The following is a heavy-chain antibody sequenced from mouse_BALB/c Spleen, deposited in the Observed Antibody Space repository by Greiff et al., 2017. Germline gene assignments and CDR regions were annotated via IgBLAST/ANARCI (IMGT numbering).Heavy chain of an antibody. Sequence: EVKLVESGGGLVKPGGSLKLSCAASGFAFSSYDMSWVRQTPEKRLEWVAYISSGGGSTYYPDTVKGRFTISRDNAKNTLYLQMSSLKSEDTAMYYCARRDGNYWYFDVWGAGTTVTVSS. CDR3: ARRDGNYWYFDV. D-gene: IGHD2-1*01. V-gene: IGHV5-12-1*01. CDR1: GFAFSSYD. J-gene: IGHJ1*01. CDR2: ISSGGGST.